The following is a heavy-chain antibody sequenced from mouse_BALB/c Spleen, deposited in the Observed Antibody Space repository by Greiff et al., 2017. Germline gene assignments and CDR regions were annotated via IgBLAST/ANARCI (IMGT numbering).Heavy chain of an antibody. J-gene: IGHJ4*01. CDR3: TRGGSSYDAMDY. V-gene: IGHV1S22*01. CDR2: IYPGSGST. CDR1: GYTFTSYW. Sequence: LQQSGSELVRPGASVKLSCKASGYTFTSYWMHWVKQRHGQGLEWIGNIYPGSGSTNYDEKFKSKGTLTVDTSSSTAYMHLSSLTSEDSAVYYCTRGGSSYDAMDYWGQGTSVTVSS. D-gene: IGHD1-1*01.